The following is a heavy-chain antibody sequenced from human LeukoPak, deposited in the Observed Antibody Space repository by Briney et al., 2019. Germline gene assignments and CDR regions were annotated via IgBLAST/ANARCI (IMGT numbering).Heavy chain of an antibody. J-gene: IGHJ4*02. CDR1: GYSFTNYA. V-gene: IGHV7-4-1*02. CDR3: ARDSGGDESGLPAY. CDR2: SNTNTGNP. Sequence: GASVKVSCKASGYSFTNYAMNWVRQAPGQGLEWMGWSNTNTGNPTYAQGFTGRFVFSLDTSVSTAYLQISSLKPEDTAVYYCARDSGGDESGLPAYWGQGTLVSVSS. D-gene: IGHD3-3*01.